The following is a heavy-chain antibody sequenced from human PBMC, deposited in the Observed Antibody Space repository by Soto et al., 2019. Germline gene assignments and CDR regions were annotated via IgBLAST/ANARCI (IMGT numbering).Heavy chain of an antibody. D-gene: IGHD6-13*01. CDR2: ISSYTGNTYYQHSANT. CDR1: GYNFTNYH. Sequence: ASVKVSCKASGYNFTNYHIHWVRQAPGQGLEWMGWISSYTGNTYYQHSANTEYAQKFQGRVSLTTDTSTTTAYLELRGLRSDDTAVYYCARDSIPSESSSWYFHYYCYGMDVWGQGTTVTVSS. CDR3: ARDSIPSESSSWYFHYYCYGMDV. V-gene: IGHV1-18*04. J-gene: IGHJ6*02.